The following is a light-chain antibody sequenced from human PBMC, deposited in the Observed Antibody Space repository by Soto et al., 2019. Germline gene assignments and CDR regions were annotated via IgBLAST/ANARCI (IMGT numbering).Light chain of an antibody. Sequence: QSVLTQPPSESGAPGQRVTISCTGSSSNIGAGYDVHWYQQLPGTAPKLLIYGNSNRPSGVPDRFSGSKSGTSASLAITGLQAEDEADYYCQSYDSSLRGVFGTGTKLTVL. CDR1: SSNIGAGYD. J-gene: IGLJ1*01. V-gene: IGLV1-40*01. CDR2: GNS. CDR3: QSYDSSLRGV.